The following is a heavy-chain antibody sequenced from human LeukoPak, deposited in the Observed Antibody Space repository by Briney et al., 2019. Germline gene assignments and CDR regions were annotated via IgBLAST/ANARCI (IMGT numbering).Heavy chain of an antibody. Sequence: PSETLSLTCAVYGGSFSGYYWSWIRQPPGKGLEWIGGINHSGSTNYNPSLKSRVTISVDTSKNQFSLKLSSVTAADTAVYYCARLHYYDYVWGSYRQYYFDYWGQGTLVTVSS. CDR3: ARLHYYDYVWGSYRQYYFDY. CDR2: INHSGST. CDR1: GGSFSGYY. D-gene: IGHD3-16*02. V-gene: IGHV4-34*01. J-gene: IGHJ4*02.